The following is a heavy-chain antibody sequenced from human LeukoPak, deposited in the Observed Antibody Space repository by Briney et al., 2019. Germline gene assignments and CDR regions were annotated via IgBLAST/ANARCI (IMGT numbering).Heavy chain of an antibody. Sequence: GASVKVSCKASGYTFTGYYMHWVRQAPGQGLEWMGWINPNSGDTKYAQKFQGRVTTTRDTSISTAYMELSRLRSDDTAVYYCARNYDILSGYYTAIGYWGQGTLVTVSS. CDR1: GYTFTGYY. D-gene: IGHD3-9*01. CDR2: INPNSGDT. CDR3: ARNYDILSGYYTAIGY. J-gene: IGHJ4*02. V-gene: IGHV1-2*02.